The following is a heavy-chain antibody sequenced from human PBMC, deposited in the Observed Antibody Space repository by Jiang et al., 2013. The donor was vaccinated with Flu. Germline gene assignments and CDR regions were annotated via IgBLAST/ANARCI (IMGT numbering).Heavy chain of an antibody. J-gene: IGHJ4*02. Sequence: EVKKPGSSVKVSCKASGGTFSSYTISWVRQAPGKGLEWMGGFDPEDGETIYAQKFQGRVTMTEDTSTDTAYMELSSLRSEDTAVYYCATNHRPSPHGLNLNFDYWGQGTLVTVSS. V-gene: IGHV1-24*01. CDR3: ATNHRPSPHGLNLNFDY. D-gene: IGHD1-14*01. CDR2: FDPEDGET. CDR1: GGTFSSYT.